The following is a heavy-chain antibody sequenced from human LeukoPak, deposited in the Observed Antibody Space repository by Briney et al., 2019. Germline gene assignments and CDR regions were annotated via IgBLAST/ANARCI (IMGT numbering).Heavy chain of an antibody. J-gene: IGHJ5*01. Sequence: AGGSLRLSCAASGFMFSDYAMSWVRQIPGKAPEWVATIGHIRDQNTYYADSVKGRFTISRGNSENVVYLQMDRLRAEDGAIYFCSKDRRRYYFSSSGYFFDSWGQGSLVTVSS. CDR2: IGHIRDQNT. CDR1: GFMFSDYA. D-gene: IGHD3-22*01. CDR3: SKDRRRYYFSSSGYFFDS. V-gene: IGHV3-23*01.